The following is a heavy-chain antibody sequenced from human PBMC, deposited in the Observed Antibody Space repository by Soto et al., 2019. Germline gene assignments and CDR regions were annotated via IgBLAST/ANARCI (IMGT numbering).Heavy chain of an antibody. CDR1: GFTFSNYA. D-gene: IGHD3-10*01. Sequence: GGSLRLSCAASGFTFSNYAMSWVRQAPGKGLEWVSSISGSGGSTYYADSVKGRFTISRDNSRDTLYLQMNNLRAEDTAVYYCAKGFGTYGSGSPGAQRWGQGTLVTVSS. CDR3: AKGFGTYGSGSPGAQR. CDR2: ISGSGGST. V-gene: IGHV3-23*01. J-gene: IGHJ4*02.